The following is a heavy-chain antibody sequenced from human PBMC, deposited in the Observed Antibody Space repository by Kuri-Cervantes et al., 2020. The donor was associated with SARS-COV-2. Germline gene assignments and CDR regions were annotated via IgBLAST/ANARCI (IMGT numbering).Heavy chain of an antibody. D-gene: IGHD4/OR15-4a*01. CDR3: ARDQSSGVLANYFDP. CDR1: GFTFSSYA. Sequence: GESLKISCAASGFTFSSYAMHWVRQAPGKGLEWVAVISYDGSNKYYADSVKGRFTISRDNSKNTLYLQMNSLRADDTAVYFCARDQSSGVLANYFDPWGQGTLVTVSS. CDR2: ISYDGSNK. V-gene: IGHV3-30-3*01. J-gene: IGHJ5*02.